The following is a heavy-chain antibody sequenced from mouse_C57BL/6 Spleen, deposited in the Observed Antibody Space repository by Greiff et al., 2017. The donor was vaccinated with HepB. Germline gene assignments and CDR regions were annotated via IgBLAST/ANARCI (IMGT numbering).Heavy chain of an antibody. CDR2: ISDGGSYT. J-gene: IGHJ4*01. CDR1: GFTFSSYA. V-gene: IGHV5-4*01. D-gene: IGHD2-3*01. Sequence: EVQGVESGGGLVKPGGSLKLSCAASGFTFSSYAMSWVRQTPEKRLEWVATISDGGSYTYYPDNVKGRFTISRDNAKNNLYLQMSHLKSEDTAMYYCARGRGDGYYRCYAMDYWGQGTSVTVSS. CDR3: ARGRGDGYYRCYAMDY.